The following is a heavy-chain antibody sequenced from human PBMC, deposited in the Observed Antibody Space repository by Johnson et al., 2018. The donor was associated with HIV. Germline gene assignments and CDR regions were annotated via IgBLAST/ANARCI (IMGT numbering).Heavy chain of an antibody. Sequence: VQLVESGGGLVQPGGSLRLSCAASGFTVSSNYMSWVRQAPGKGLEWVSGISGSGGSTYYADSVKGRFTISRDNSKNTLYLQMNSLRAEDTAVYYCAKVDRPGIAAAPLDAFDIWGQGTMVTVSS. D-gene: IGHD6-13*01. CDR1: GFTVSSNY. V-gene: IGHV3-23*04. J-gene: IGHJ3*02. CDR3: AKVDRPGIAAAPLDAFDI. CDR2: ISGSGGST.